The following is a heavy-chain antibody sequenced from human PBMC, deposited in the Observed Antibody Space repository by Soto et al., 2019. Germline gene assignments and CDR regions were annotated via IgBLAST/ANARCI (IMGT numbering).Heavy chain of an antibody. V-gene: IGHV3-7*02. D-gene: IGHD3-3*01. J-gene: IGHJ5*02. Sequence: GGSLRLSCAASGFTFSSYWMSWVRQAPGKGLEWVANIKQDGSEKYYVDSVKGRFTISRDNAKNSLYLQMNSLRAEDTAVYYCAETHNDFLIGYLGSAPGGKGPLVTVP. CDR3: AETHNDFLIGYLGSAP. CDR2: IKQDGSEK. CDR1: GFTFSSYW.